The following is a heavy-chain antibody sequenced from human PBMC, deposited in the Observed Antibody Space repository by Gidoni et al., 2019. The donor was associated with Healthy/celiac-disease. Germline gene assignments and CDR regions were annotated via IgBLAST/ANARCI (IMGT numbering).Heavy chain of an antibody. V-gene: IGHV4-31*03. J-gene: IGHJ6*02. Sequence: QVQLQESGPGLVKPSQTLSLTCPVSGGSFSRGRSYWNLIRQHPGKGLEWIGYMYYRGSTYYNPSLKSRVTISVDTSKNEFSLKLSSVTAADTAVYYCARGLHDYSNHRLLGWYGMDVWGQGTTVTVSS. CDR3: ARGLHDYSNHRLLGWYGMDV. D-gene: IGHD4-4*01. CDR1: GGSFSRGRSY. CDR2: MYYRGST.